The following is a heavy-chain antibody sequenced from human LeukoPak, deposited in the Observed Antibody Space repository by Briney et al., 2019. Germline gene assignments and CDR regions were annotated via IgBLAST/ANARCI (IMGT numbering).Heavy chain of an antibody. Sequence: GGSLRLSCTASGFTFGDYAMSWVRQAPGKGLEWVGFIRGKAYGGTTEYAASVKGRFTISRDDSKSIAYLQMNSLKTEDTAVYYCTSSYYDFWSGYTPLGYWGQGTLVTVSS. V-gene: IGHV3-49*04. CDR1: GFTFGDYA. D-gene: IGHD3-3*01. J-gene: IGHJ4*02. CDR3: TSSYYDFWSGYTPLGY. CDR2: IRGKAYGGTT.